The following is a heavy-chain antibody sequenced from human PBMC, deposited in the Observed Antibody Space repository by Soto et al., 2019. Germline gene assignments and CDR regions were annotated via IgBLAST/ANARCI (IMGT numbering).Heavy chain of an antibody. CDR3: AKAPRLYPEGYFDY. Sequence: GGSLRLSCAASGFTFISYAMSWVRQAPGKGLEWASAISGSGGSTYYADFVKGRFTISRDNSKSTLYLQMNSLRAEDTAVYYCAKAPRLYPEGYFDYWGQGTLVTVSS. CDR2: ISGSGGST. CDR1: GFTFISYA. V-gene: IGHV3-23*01. J-gene: IGHJ4*02. D-gene: IGHD2-15*01.